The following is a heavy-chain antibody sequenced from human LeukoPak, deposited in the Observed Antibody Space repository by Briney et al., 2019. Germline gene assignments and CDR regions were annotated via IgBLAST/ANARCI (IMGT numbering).Heavy chain of an antibody. D-gene: IGHD3-22*01. J-gene: IGHJ3*02. CDR3: SRHYYDSSGSDDTFDI. Sequence: PGGSLRLSCAASGFTFSGSAMHWVRQAAGKGLEWVGRIRRKADSYATAYAASVKGRFTIPRDDSKNTAYLQLNSLKTEDTAVYYCSRHYYDSSGSDDTFDIWGQGTMVTVSS. V-gene: IGHV3-73*01. CDR1: GFTFSGSA. CDR2: IRRKADSYAT.